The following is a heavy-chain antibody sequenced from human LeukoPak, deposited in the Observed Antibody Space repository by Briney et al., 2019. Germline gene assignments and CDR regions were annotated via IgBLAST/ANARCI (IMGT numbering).Heavy chain of an antibody. CDR1: GDSVSINSAA. J-gene: IGHJ6*03. D-gene: IGHD6-19*01. CDR3: ARGQIAVAADYYYMDV. CDR2: TYYRSKWYN. V-gene: IGHV6-1*01. Sequence: SQTLSLTSAISGDSVSINSAAWNWIRQSPSRGLEWLGRTYYRSKWYNDYAVSVKSRITINPDTSKNPFSLQLNSVTPEDTAVYYCARGQIAVAADYYYMDVWGKGTTVTVSS.